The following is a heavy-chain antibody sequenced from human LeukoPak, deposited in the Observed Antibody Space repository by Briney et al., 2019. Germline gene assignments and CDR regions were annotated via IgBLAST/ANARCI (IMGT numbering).Heavy chain of an antibody. V-gene: IGHV3-30-3*01. CDR3: AKEGGDAFDI. D-gene: IGHD3-16*01. CDR2: ISYDGSNK. J-gene: IGHJ3*02. CDR1: GFTFSSYA. Sequence: GGSLRLSCAASGFTFSSYAMHWVRQAPGKGLEWVAVISYDGSNKYYADSVKGRFTIFRDNSKNTLYLQMNSLRAEDTAVYYCAKEGGDAFDIWGQGTMVTVSS.